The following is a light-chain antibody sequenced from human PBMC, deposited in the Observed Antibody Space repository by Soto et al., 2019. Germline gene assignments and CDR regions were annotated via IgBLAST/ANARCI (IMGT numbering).Light chain of an antibody. V-gene: IGKV1-5*01. CDR3: QQYNSYSPWT. Sequence: DIQMTQSPSTLSASVGDRVTITCRASQSISSWLAWYQQKPGKAPKLLIYDASSLESGVPSRLSRSGSGTELALTISSLQPDDFATYYCQQYNSYSPWTFGQGTKVEIK. CDR2: DAS. J-gene: IGKJ1*01. CDR1: QSISSW.